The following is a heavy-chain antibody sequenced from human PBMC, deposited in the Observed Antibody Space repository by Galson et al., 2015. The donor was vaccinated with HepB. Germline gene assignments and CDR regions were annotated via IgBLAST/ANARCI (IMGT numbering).Heavy chain of an antibody. D-gene: IGHD2-8*01. Sequence: SLRLACAASGFTFDAYDMNWVRQAPGKGLEGVSYISSNGYRIYYAESVKGRFSVSRDNAKDSLYRHMNSLRVEDSAVYYCVREYALWSCYFDSWGQGILVTVSS. V-gene: IGHV3-48*03. J-gene: IGHJ4*02. CDR3: VREYALWSCYFDS. CDR1: GFTFDAYD. CDR2: ISSNGYRI.